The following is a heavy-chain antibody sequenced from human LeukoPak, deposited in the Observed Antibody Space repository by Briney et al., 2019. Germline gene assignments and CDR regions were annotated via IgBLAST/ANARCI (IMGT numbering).Heavy chain of an antibody. D-gene: IGHD6-19*01. CDR3: AKAPDKYSSGWSAPDY. CDR2: ISWDGGST. Sequence: GGSLRLSCAASGFTFDDYTMHWVRQAPGKGLEWVSLISWDGGSTYYADSVKGRFTISRDNSKNSLYLQMNSLRTEDTALYYCAKAPDKYSSGWSAPDYWGQGTLVTVSS. V-gene: IGHV3-43*01. CDR1: GFTFDDYT. J-gene: IGHJ4*02.